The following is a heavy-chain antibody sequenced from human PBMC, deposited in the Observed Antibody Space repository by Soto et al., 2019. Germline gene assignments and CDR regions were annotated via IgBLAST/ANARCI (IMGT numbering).Heavy chain of an antibody. Sequence: EVQLVESGGGLVKPGGSLRLSCAASDFTITNAWMNWVRQAPGKGLEWVGRIKTKAEGGATDDAAPRKGRFTISRDYSRNTLFLQMNSLKPEDTAVYYCTTGSVEGVWGQGATVTVSS. CDR2: IKTKAEGGAT. D-gene: IGHD2-15*01. J-gene: IGHJ6*02. V-gene: IGHV3-15*07. CDR1: DFTITNAW. CDR3: TTGSVEGV.